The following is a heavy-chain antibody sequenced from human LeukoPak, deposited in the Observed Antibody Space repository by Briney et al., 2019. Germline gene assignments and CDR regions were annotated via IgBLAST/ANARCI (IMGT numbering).Heavy chain of an antibody. D-gene: IGHD4-17*01. CDR3: ARAHGDQYYFDY. J-gene: IGHJ4*02. CDR1: GGTFSSYA. Sequence: GASVKVSCKAFGGTFSSYAISWVRQAPGQGLEWMGRIIPIFGTANYAQKFQGRVTITTDESTSTAYMELSSLRSEDTAVYYCARAHGDQYYFDYWGQGTLVTVSS. CDR2: IIPIFGTA. V-gene: IGHV1-69*05.